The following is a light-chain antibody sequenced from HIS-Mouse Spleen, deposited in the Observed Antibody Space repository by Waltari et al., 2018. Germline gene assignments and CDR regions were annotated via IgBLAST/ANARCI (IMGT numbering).Light chain of an antibody. V-gene: IGLV2-11*01. J-gene: IGLJ1*01. CDR2: DVS. CDR1: SSDVGGYNY. Sequence: QSALTQPRPVSGSPGQSVTISCTGTSSDVGGYNYVSWYQQHPGKAPKLMIYDVSKRPSWVPDRFSGSKSGNTASLTISGLQAEDEADYYCCSYAGSYTGVFGTGTKVTVL. CDR3: CSYAGSYTGV.